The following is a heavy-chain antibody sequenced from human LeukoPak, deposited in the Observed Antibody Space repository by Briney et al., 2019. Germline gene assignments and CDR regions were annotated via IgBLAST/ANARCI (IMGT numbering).Heavy chain of an antibody. V-gene: IGHV3-74*01. CDR1: GFTFGNYW. CDR2: INDDGSSR. Sequence: GGSLRLSCAASGFTFGNYWMHWVRQAPGKGLVWVSRINDDGSSRSYADSVKGRFTISRDNAKNTLYLQMNSLRAEDTAVYYCARDQQGDLLDYWGQGTLVTVSS. CDR3: ARDQQGDLLDY. J-gene: IGHJ4*02. D-gene: IGHD3-3*01.